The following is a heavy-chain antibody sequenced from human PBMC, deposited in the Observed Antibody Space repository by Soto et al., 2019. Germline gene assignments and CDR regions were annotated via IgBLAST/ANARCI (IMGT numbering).Heavy chain of an antibody. V-gene: IGHV3-30*18. CDR2: ISYDGSNK. CDR3: AKDLGHGGRGAFDI. D-gene: IGHD3-16*01. Sequence: QVQLVESGGGVVQPGRSLRLSCAASGFTFSSYGMHWVRQAPGKGLAWVAVISYDGSNKYYADSVKGRFTNSSDNSKNSLYLQMNSLRDEDTAVYYCAKDLGHGGRGAFDICGQGTMVTVSS. J-gene: IGHJ3*02. CDR1: GFTFSSYG.